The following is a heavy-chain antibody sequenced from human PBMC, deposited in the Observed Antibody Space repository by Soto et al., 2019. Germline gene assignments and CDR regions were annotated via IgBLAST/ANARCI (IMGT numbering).Heavy chain of an antibody. CDR3: ARHSLMTPLEARPWKFES. Sequence: SETLSLTCTVSGGSISSYYWSWIRQPPGKGLEWIGYIYYSGSTNYNPSLKSRVTISVDTSKNAISLKLNSVTAADTSVYYCARHSLMTPLEARPWKFESWGQGILVTVSS. D-gene: IGHD6-6*01. CDR1: GGSISSYY. V-gene: IGHV4-59*08. J-gene: IGHJ4*02. CDR2: IYYSGST.